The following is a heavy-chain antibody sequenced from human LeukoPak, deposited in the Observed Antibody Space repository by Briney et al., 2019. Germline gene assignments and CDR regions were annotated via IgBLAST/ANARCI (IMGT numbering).Heavy chain of an antibody. Sequence: SETLSLTCTVSGGSISSYYWSRIRQPPGKGLEWIGYIYYSGSTNYNPSLKSRVTISVDTSKNQFSLKLSSVTAADTAVYYCAREAHYYYDSSGYYLTAHDAFDIWGQGTMVTVSS. CDR3: AREAHYYYDSSGYYLTAHDAFDI. CDR2: IYYSGST. D-gene: IGHD3-22*01. CDR1: GGSISSYY. J-gene: IGHJ3*02. V-gene: IGHV4-59*01.